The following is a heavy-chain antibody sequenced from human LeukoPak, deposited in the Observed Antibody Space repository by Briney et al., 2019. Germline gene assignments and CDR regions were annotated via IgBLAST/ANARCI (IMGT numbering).Heavy chain of an antibody. J-gene: IGHJ6*03. Sequence: RPSETLTLTCTVSAGSISGYYWSWIRQPPGKGLEWIAYIYSSGSSNYNPSLKSRVTISVDTSKNQFSLRLNSVTAADTAVYFCARSLAVAGYSYYYYLHVWGTGTTVAVSS. CDR3: ARSLAVAGYSYYYYLHV. CDR1: AGSISGYY. V-gene: IGHV4-59*01. D-gene: IGHD6-19*01. CDR2: IYSSGSS.